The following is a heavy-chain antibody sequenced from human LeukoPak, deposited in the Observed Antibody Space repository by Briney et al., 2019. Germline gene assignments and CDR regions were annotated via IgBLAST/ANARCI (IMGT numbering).Heavy chain of an antibody. CDR2: ISAIGGST. D-gene: IGHD3-3*01. V-gene: IGHV3-23*01. CDR1: GFTFSNYG. Sequence: PGGSLRLSCAASGFTFSNYGMHWVHQAPGKGLEWVSIISAIGGSTYYADSVKGRFTISRDTSRNTLFLQMTSLRAEDTAVYYCAKFPHYDFWNGYYYYFDYWGQGTLVTVSS. J-gene: IGHJ4*02. CDR3: AKFPHYDFWNGYYYYFDY.